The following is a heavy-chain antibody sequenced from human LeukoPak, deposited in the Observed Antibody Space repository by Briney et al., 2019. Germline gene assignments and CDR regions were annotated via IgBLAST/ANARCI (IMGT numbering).Heavy chain of an antibody. CDR3: AKGPDHIVVLTAIDY. CDR1: GFTFSSHA. Sequence: GSLRLSCAASGFTFSSHAMTWVRQAPGKGLEWVSAISGSGGSTYYADSVKGRFTISRDNSKSTLYLQMNSLRAEDTAVYSCAKGPDHIVVLTAIDYWGQGTLVTVSS. V-gene: IGHV3-23*01. J-gene: IGHJ4*02. D-gene: IGHD2-21*02. CDR2: ISGSGGST.